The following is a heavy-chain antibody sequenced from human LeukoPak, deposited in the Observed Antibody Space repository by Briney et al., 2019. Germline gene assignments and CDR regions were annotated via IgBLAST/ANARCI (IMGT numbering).Heavy chain of an antibody. CDR3: ARVSPVTPGYYHYMDV. Sequence: ASVKVSCKASGYTFTSYYMHWVRQAPGQGLEWMGIINPSGGSTSYAQKFQGRVTMTRDMSTSTVYMELSSLRSEDTAVYYCARVSPVTPGYYHYMDVWGKGTTVTISS. V-gene: IGHV1-46*01. D-gene: IGHD4-17*01. CDR2: INPSGGST. CDR1: GYTFTSYY. J-gene: IGHJ6*03.